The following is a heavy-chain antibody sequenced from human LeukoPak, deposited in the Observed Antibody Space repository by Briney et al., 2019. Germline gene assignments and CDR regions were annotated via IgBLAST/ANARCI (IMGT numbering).Heavy chain of an antibody. CDR3: ARHVLRYFDWLLYVAWFDP. Sequence: SETLSLTCTVSGGSISNYYWSWIRQPPGKGLEWIGEINHSGSTNYNPSLKSRVTISVDTSKNQFSLKLSSVTAADTAVYYCARHVLRYFDWLLYVAWFDPWGQGTLVTVSS. CDR1: GGSISNYY. J-gene: IGHJ5*02. D-gene: IGHD3-9*01. CDR2: INHSGST. V-gene: IGHV4-34*01.